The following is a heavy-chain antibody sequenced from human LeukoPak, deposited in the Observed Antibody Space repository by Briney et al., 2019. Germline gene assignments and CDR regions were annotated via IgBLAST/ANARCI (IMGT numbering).Heavy chain of an antibody. D-gene: IGHD3-22*01. V-gene: IGHV1-46*01. CDR3: ARAQNDYYYDSSGYYS. J-gene: IGHJ4*02. CDR2: INPSGGST. CDR1: GYTFTSYY. Sequence: ASVKVSCKASGYTFTSYYMHWVRQAPGQGLEWMGIINPSGGSTNYAQKFQGRVTMTRDTSTSTVYMELSSLRSEDTAVYYCARAQNDYYYDSSGYYSWGQGTLVTVSS.